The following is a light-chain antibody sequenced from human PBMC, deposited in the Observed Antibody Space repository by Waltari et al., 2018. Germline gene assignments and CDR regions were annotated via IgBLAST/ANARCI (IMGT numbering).Light chain of an antibody. J-gene: IGKJ2*01. CDR3: QQYDSYFYT. Sequence: DIQMTQSPSTLSASVGDRVTLTCRASQNIVSWLALYQKKTGKSPNLLIYKASTLDNGVPSRFTGSGSGTEFTLTINSLQPDDFATYYCQQYDSYFYTFGQGTKL. CDR2: KAS. CDR1: QNIVSW. V-gene: IGKV1-5*03.